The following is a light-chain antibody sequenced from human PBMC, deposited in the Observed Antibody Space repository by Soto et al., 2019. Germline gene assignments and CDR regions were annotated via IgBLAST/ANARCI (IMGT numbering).Light chain of an antibody. Sequence: EIVLTQSPGTLSLSPGERATLSCRASQSVGSSYLAWYQHKPGQAPRLLIYGASSRATGIPDRFSGSGSGTDFTLTISRLEPEDFAVYYCQQYGGSPPVTFGGGTKVEIK. J-gene: IGKJ4*01. CDR3: QQYGGSPPVT. V-gene: IGKV3-20*01. CDR1: QSVGSSY. CDR2: GAS.